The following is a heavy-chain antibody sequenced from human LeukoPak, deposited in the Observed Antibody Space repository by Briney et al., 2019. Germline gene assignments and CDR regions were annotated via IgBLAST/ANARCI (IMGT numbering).Heavy chain of an antibody. CDR3: AKGLRTGVGPYMGYHYYMDV. CDR1: GFTFSSYA. Sequence: GGSLRVSCAASGFTFSSYAMSWVRQAPGKGLKWVSTINDNGDGTYYADSVKGRFTISRDNSYNTVSLQMNSLRDEDTGVYYCAKGLRTGVGPYMGYHYYMDVWGKGATVTVSS. J-gene: IGHJ6*03. CDR2: INDNGDGT. D-gene: IGHD3-16*01. V-gene: IGHV3-23*01.